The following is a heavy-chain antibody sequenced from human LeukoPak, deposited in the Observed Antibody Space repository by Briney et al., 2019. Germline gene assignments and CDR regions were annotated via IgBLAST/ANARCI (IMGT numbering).Heavy chain of an antibody. V-gene: IGHV4-34*01. CDR2: INHSGST. J-gene: IGHJ5*02. Sequence: SETLSLTCAVSGGSFSGYYWSWIRQPPGTGLEWIGEINHSGSTNYNPSLKSRVTISVDTSKNQFSLKLSSVTAADTAVYYCGRVEYSSSYSSKNNWFDPWGQGTLVTVSS. D-gene: IGHD6-6*01. CDR3: GRVEYSSSYSSKNNWFDP. CDR1: GGSFSGYY.